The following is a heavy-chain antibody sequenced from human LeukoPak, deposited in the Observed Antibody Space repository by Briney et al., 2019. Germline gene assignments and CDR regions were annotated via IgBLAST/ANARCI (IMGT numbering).Heavy chain of an antibody. V-gene: IGHV3-30*02. CDR3: ARVAQLYDYVWGSYRCLDY. D-gene: IGHD3-16*02. J-gene: IGHJ4*02. CDR1: GFSFSVYA. Sequence: PGGPLRLSCAASGFSFSVYAMHWVRQAQGKGLEWVAFIRNDGSNENYADSVKGRFTISRDKSKNTLYLQMNSLRAEDTAVYYCARVAQLYDYVWGSYRCLDYWGQGTLVTVSS. CDR2: IRNDGSNE.